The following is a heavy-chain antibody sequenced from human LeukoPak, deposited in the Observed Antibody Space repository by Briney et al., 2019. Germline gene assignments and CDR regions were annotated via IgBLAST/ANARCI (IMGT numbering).Heavy chain of an antibody. V-gene: IGHV3-23*01. D-gene: IGHD3-22*01. CDR3: VKDMEYYYDSSDYSPYYSSYMDV. Sequence: GGSLRLSCAASGFTFSSHAMSWVRQAPGKGLAWVSAISGRGANTYYADSVKGRFTISRDNSKNTLYLQMNSLRAEDTPIYYCVKDMEYYYDSSDYSPYYSSYMDVWGKGTTVTVSS. J-gene: IGHJ6*03. CDR1: GFTFSSHA. CDR2: ISGRGANT.